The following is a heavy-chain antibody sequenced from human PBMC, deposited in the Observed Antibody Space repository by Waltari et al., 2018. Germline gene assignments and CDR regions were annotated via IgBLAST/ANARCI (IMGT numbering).Heavy chain of an antibody. J-gene: IGHJ4*02. CDR2: INPNSGGT. CDR1: GYTFTGYY. Sequence: QVQLVQSGAEVKKPGASVKVSCKASGYTFTGYYMHWVRQAPGQGLGWMGRINPNSGGTNYAKKFQGRSTMTRDTSSSTAYMELSRLRSDDTAVYYCARAHWGPDLFDYWGQGTLVTVSS. V-gene: IGHV1-2*06. D-gene: IGHD7-27*01. CDR3: ARAHWGPDLFDY.